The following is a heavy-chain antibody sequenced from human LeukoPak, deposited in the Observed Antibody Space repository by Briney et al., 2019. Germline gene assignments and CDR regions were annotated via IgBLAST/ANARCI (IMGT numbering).Heavy chain of an antibody. CDR2: IYYSGST. V-gene: IGHV4-31*03. Sequence: SQTLSLTCTVSGGSISSGGYYWSWIRQHPGKGLEWIGYIYYSGSTYYNPSLKSRVTISVDTSKNQFSLKLSSVTAADTAVYYCAAGWGTNHWFDPWGQGTLVTVSS. CDR3: AAGWGTNHWFDP. J-gene: IGHJ5*02. D-gene: IGHD2-8*02. CDR1: GGSISSGGYY.